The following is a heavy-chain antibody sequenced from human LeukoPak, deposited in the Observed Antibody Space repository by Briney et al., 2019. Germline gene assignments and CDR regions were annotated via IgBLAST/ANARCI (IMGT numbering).Heavy chain of an antibody. CDR2: INPNSGGT. V-gene: IGHV1-2*02. CDR3: ARDFADIVVVPGYGMDV. CDR1: GYTFTGYY. D-gene: IGHD2-2*01. Sequence: ASVKVSCKASGYTFTGYYMHWVRQAPVQGLEWMGWINPNSGGTNYAQKFQGRVTMTRDTSISTAYMELSRLRSDDTAVYYCARDFADIVVVPGYGMDVWGQGTTVTVSS. J-gene: IGHJ6*02.